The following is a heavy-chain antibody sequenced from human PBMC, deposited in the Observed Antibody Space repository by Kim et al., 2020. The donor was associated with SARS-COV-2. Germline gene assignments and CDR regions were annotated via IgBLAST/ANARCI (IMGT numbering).Heavy chain of an antibody. J-gene: IGHJ4*01. CDR2: INTNTGNT. V-gene: IGHV7-4-1*02. CDR1: GYTFTSYA. D-gene: IGHD3-10*01. Sequence: ASVKVSCKASGYTFTSYAINWVRQAPGQGLEWMGWINTNTGNTTYAQGFPGRFALSSDTSSSTAYLQLSSLKSDDTAVYYCARAVRFYASGYGCNYCG. CDR3: ARAVRFYASGYGCNY.